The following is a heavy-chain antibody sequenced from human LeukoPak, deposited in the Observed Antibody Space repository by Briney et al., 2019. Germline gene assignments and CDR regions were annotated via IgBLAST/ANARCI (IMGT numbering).Heavy chain of an antibody. J-gene: IGHJ6*03. CDR3: ARQESGPYHYMHV. CDR1: GGSISSYY. Sequence: KPSETLSLTCSVPGGSISSYYWTWIRQAPGKGLEWIGYVYYSVSTNYNPSLKSRVSISQDTSKNQVSLKLSSVTAADTAVYYCARQESGPYHYMHVWGKGTTVTVSS. V-gene: IGHV4-59*08. CDR2: VYYSVST. D-gene: IGHD3-3*01.